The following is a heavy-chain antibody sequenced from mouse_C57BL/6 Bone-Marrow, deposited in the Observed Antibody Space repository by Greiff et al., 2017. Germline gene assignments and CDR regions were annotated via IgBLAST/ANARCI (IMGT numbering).Heavy chain of an antibody. V-gene: IGHV1-52*01. CDR1: GYTFTSYW. CDR3: ARGDYYGSSYYFDY. J-gene: IGHJ2*01. Sequence: QVQLQQPGAELVRPGSSVTLSCKASGYTFTSYWMHWVKQRPIQGLEWIGNIDPSDSETHYNQKFKDKATLTVDKSSSTAYTQLSSLTSEDSAVYYCARGDYYGSSYYFDYWGQGTTLTVSS. CDR2: IDPSDSET. D-gene: IGHD1-1*01.